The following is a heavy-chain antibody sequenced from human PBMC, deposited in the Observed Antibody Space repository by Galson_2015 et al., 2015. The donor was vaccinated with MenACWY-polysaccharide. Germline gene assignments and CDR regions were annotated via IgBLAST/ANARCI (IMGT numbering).Heavy chain of an antibody. CDR1: GITFSSSA. J-gene: IGHJ4*02. CDR2: ITGSGGTI. D-gene: IGHD3-3*02. Sequence: SLRLSCAASGITFSSSAMHWVRQAPGKGMEWVSGITGSGGTIYYSDSVKGRFTISRDNSKNMLYLQMNSLRAEDTAVYYCANLISRSTYFDYWGQGTLVTVSS. CDR3: ANLISRSTYFDY. V-gene: IGHV3-23*01.